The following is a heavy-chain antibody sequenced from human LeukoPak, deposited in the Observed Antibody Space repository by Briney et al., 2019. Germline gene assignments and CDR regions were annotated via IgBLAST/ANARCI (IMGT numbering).Heavy chain of an antibody. CDR3: ARAPHDYSNYDY. J-gene: IGHJ4*02. D-gene: IGHD4-11*01. CDR2: MSYDGSNK. Sequence: GRSLRLSCAASGFTFSSYAMHWVRQAPGKGLEWVAVMSYDGSNKYYADSVKGRFTISRDNSKNTLYLQMNSLRAEDTAVYYCARAPHDYSNYDYWGQGTLVTVSS. V-gene: IGHV3-30*04. CDR1: GFTFSSYA.